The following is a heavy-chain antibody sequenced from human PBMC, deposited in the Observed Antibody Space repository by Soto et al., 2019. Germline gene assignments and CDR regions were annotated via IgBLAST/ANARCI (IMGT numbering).Heavy chain of an antibody. Sequence: SETLSLTCTVSGCSISSSSYYWGWIRQPPGKGLEWIGSIYYSGSTYYNPSLKSRVTISVDTSKNQFSLKLSSVTAADTAVYYCARGGYCSGGSCYHPLYNWFDPWGQGTLVTVSS. V-gene: IGHV4-39*07. CDR1: GCSISSSSYY. J-gene: IGHJ5*02. D-gene: IGHD2-15*01. CDR3: ARGGYCSGGSCYHPLYNWFDP. CDR2: IYYSGST.